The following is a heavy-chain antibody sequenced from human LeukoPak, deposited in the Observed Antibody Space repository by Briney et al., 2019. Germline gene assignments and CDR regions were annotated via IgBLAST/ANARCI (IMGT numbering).Heavy chain of an antibody. CDR3: VKDGTDYDILTGYLDI. D-gene: IGHD3-9*01. J-gene: IGHJ3*02. CDR2: ISSNGGST. Sequence: GGSLRLSCAASGFTFSSYAMHWVRQAPGKGLEYVSAISSNGGSTYYANSVKGRFTISRDNSKNTLYLQMGSLRAEDMAVYYCVKDGTDYDILTGYLDIWGQGTMVTVSS. CDR1: GFTFSSYA. V-gene: IGHV3-64*01.